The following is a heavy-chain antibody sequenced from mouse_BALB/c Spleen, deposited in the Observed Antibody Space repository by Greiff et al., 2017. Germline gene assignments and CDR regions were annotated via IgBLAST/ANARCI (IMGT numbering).Heavy chain of an antibody. CDR1: GYTFTDYN. CDR3: ARSPYYYGSSHISYAMDY. Sequence: EVQLQQSGPELVKPGASVKISCKASGYTFTDYNMHWVKQSHGKSLEWIGYIYPYNGGTGYNQKFKSKATLTVDNSSSTAYMELRSLTSEDSAVYYCARSPYYYGSSHISYAMDYWGQGTSVTVSS. D-gene: IGHD1-1*01. CDR2: IYPYNGGT. J-gene: IGHJ4*01. V-gene: IGHV1S29*02.